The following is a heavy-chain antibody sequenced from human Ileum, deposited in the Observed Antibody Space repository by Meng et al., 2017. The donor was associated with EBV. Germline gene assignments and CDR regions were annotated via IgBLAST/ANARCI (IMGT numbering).Heavy chain of an antibody. V-gene: IGHV4-34*02. J-gene: IGHJ5*02. CDR3: AREARSSGYHPGIGP. Sequence: QVQLQQSGAGPLKPSETLSLTCAVYGGFFSGYYWSWIRQSPGKGLEWIGEINHSGSTNYNPSLKSRVTISVDTSKNQFSLKLTSVTAADTAVYYCAREARSSGYHPGIGPWGQGTLVTVSS. CDR2: INHSGST. CDR1: GGFFSGYY. D-gene: IGHD3-22*01.